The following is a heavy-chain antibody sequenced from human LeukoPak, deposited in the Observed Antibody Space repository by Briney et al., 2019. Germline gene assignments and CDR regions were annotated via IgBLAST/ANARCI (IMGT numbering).Heavy chain of an antibody. V-gene: IGHV4-39*01. CDR2: IYYGGGT. CDR3: ARLGGAAAAGILDY. J-gene: IGHJ4*02. CDR1: GGSISSTSYY. Sequence: KASQTLSLTCTVSGGSISSTSYYWGWIRQPPGKGLEWIGSIYYGGGTYYNPSLKSRVTISVDTSKNQFSLKLSSVTAADTAVYYCARLGGAAAAGILDYWGQGTLVTASP. D-gene: IGHD6-13*01.